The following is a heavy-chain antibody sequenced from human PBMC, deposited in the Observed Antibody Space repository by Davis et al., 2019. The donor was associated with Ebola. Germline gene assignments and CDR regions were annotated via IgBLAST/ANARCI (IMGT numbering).Heavy chain of an antibody. J-gene: IGHJ3*02. Sequence: ASVKVSCKASGYTFTSYGISWVRQAPGQGLEWMGWISAYNGNTNYAQKLQGRVTMTTDTSTSTAYMELRSLRSDDTAVYYCAAEASPGSDAFDIWGQGTMVAVSS. CDR3: AAEASPGSDAFDI. CDR1: GYTFTSYG. V-gene: IGHV1-18*01. CDR2: ISAYNGNT.